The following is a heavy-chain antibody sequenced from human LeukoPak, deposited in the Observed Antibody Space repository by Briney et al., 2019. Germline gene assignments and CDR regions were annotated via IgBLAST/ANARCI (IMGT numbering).Heavy chain of an antibody. CDR1: GFTFDDYA. CDR3: AKVALGGAAAAYFDY. J-gene: IGHJ4*02. CDR2: ISWNSGSI. D-gene: IGHD6-13*01. Sequence: GGSLRLSCAASGFTFDDYAMHWVRHAPGKGLEWVSGISWNSGSIGYADSVKGRFTISRDNAKNSLYLQMNSLRAEDTALYYCAKVALGGAAAAYFDYWGQGTLVTVSS. V-gene: IGHV3-9*01.